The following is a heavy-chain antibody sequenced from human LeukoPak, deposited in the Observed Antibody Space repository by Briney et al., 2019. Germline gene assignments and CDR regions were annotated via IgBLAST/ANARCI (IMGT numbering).Heavy chain of an antibody. D-gene: IGHD6-19*01. CDR3: ARLTYSSGWLDY. CDR2: INHSGST. Sequence: SETLSLTCAVYGGSFSGYYWSWIRQPPGKGLEWIGEINHSGSTNYNPSLKSRVTISVDTSKNQFSLKLSSVTAADTAVYYCARLTYSSGWLDYWGQGTLVIVSS. J-gene: IGHJ4*02. CDR1: GGSFSGYY. V-gene: IGHV4-34*01.